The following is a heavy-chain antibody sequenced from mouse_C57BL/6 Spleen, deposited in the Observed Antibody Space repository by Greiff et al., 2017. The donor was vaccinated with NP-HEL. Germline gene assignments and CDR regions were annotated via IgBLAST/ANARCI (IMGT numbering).Heavy chain of an antibody. CDR3: TRGDYYYGSSYGYFDV. V-gene: IGHV1-15*01. Sequence: QVQLQQSGAELVRPGASVTLSCKASGYTFTDYEMHWVKQTPVHGLEWIGAIDPETGGTAYNQKFKGKAILTADKSSSTAYMELRSLTSEDSAVYYCTRGDYYYGSSYGYFDVWGTGTTVTVSS. J-gene: IGHJ1*03. CDR1: GYTFTDYE. D-gene: IGHD1-1*01. CDR2: IDPETGGT.